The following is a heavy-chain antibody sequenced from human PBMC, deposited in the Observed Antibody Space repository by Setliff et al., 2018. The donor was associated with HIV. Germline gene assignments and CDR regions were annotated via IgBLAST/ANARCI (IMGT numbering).Heavy chain of an antibody. CDR1: GFTFSSSW. J-gene: IGHJ4*02. CDR2: INTDGSNT. V-gene: IGHV3-74*01. D-gene: IGHD3-16*02. Sequence: PGGSLRLSCAASGFTFSSSWMHWVRQALGKGLVWVSRINTDGSNTNYADSVKGRFTISRDNSKNTLFLQMNSLRPEDMAVYHCARGPGYFDYVWGTYHTLDYFESWGQGTLVTVSS. CDR3: ARGPGYFDYVWGTYHTLDYFES.